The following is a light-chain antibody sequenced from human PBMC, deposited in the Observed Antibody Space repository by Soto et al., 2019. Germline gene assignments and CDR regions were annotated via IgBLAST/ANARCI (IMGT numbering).Light chain of an antibody. Sequence: EIVLTQSPGTLSLSPGERATLSCRASQSVSNNYLAWYQQKPGQAPRLLFYGASNRATGIPGRFSGSGSGTDFTLTISRMEPEDSAVYYCHQYGIVPWTFGQGTKVDIK. CDR2: GAS. CDR3: HQYGIVPWT. V-gene: IGKV3-20*01. J-gene: IGKJ1*01. CDR1: QSVSNNY.